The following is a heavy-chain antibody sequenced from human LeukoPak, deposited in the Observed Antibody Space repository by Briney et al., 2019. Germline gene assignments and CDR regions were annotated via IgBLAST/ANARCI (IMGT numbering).Heavy chain of an antibody. V-gene: IGHV4-34*01. Sequence: PSETLSLTCAVYGGSFSGYYWSWIRQPPGKGLEWIGEINHSGSTNYNPSLKSRVTISVDTSKNQFSLKLSSVTAADTAVYYCARHYGSGSYFPRISNWFDPWGQRTLVTVSS. CDR2: INHSGST. D-gene: IGHD3-10*01. CDR3: ARHYGSGSYFPRISNWFDP. J-gene: IGHJ5*02. CDR1: GGSFSGYY.